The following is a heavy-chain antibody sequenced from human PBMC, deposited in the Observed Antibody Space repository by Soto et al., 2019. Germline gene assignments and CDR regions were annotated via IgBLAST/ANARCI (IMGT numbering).Heavy chain of an antibody. D-gene: IGHD6-13*01. J-gene: IGHJ5*02. CDR3: ARVIATAVHWFDP. CDR1: GGSITSYY. CDR2: IYYSGST. V-gene: IGHV4-59*12. Sequence: SETLSLTCSVSGGSITSYYWSWIRQPPGKGLEWIAYIYYSGSTSYNPSLKSRVTISVDKSKNQFSLKLSSVTAADTAVYYCARVIATAVHWFDPWGQGTLVTVSS.